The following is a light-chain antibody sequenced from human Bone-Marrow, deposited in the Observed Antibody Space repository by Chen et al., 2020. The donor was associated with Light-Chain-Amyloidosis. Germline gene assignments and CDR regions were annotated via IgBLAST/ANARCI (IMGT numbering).Light chain of an antibody. V-gene: IGKV1-9*01. Sequence: DIQLTQSPSFLSASVGDRVTITCRASQGISNYFAWFQQKAGKAPKLLIYATSTLQSGVPPRFSGSGSGTEFTLTIGGLQPEYFATYYCLQLSSYPLTFGGGTMVEIK. CDR2: ATS. CDR1: QGISNY. J-gene: IGKJ4*01. CDR3: LQLSSYPLT.